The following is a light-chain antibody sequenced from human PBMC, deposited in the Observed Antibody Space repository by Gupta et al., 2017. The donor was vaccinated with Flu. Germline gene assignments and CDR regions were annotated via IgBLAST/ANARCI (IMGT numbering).Light chain of an antibody. CDR1: QGISSW. CDR2: AVS. Sequence: PSSVSASVGDRVTITCRASQGISSWLAWYQQNPVKAPKLPIYAVSSFLSGVPSRFSGSGSGTDFTLTISSLQPEDFATYYCQQSNSFPLTFGGGTKVEIK. J-gene: IGKJ4*01. CDR3: QQSNSFPLT. V-gene: IGKV1D-12*01.